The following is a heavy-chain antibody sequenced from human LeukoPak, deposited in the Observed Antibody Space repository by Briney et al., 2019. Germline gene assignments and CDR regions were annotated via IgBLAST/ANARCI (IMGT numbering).Heavy chain of an antibody. CDR3: ARVLRWNYVEDAFDI. CDR2: IIPMFGIA. D-gene: IGHD1-7*01. J-gene: IGHJ3*02. CDR1: GGTFSSYA. Sequence: SVKVSCKASGGTFSSYAFNWVRQAPGQGLEWMGRIIPMFGIANYAQKFQGRVMITADKSTSTAYMELGSLRSEDTAVYYCARVLRWNYVEDAFDIWGQGTMVTVSS. V-gene: IGHV1-69*04.